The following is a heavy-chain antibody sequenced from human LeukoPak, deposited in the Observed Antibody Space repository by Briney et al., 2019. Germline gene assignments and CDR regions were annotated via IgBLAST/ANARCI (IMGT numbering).Heavy chain of an antibody. D-gene: IGHD6-6*01. J-gene: IGHJ4*02. CDR3: ASLSLGHY. V-gene: IGHV3-53*01. CDR2: IYRDGGT. CDR1: GFTVTDNY. Sequence: GGSLRLSCAASGFTVTDNYMSWVRQAPGKGLEWVSVIYRDGGTYYADSVKGRFTISRDTSKNTLSLQMNSLRAEDTAVYYCASLSLGHYWGQGTLVTVSS.